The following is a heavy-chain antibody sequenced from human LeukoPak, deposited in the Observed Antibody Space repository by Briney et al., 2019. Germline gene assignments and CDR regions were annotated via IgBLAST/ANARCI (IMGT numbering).Heavy chain of an antibody. D-gene: IGHD5-24*01. CDR3: TRDQMYY. V-gene: IGHV3-53*01. Sequence: GGSLRLSCTASEFTVSRNYMLWVRQAPGKGLEWVSLIFSNGDTHYADSVKGRFTISRDTSKNTVSLQMNSLRVEDTAMYYCTRDQMYYWGQGALVTVSS. J-gene: IGHJ4*02. CDR2: IFSNGDT. CDR1: EFTVSRNY.